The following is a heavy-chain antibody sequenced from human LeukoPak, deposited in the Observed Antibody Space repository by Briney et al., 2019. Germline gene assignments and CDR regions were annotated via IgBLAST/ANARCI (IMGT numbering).Heavy chain of an antibody. Sequence: GGSLRLSCAASGFTFSSYAMSWVRQAPGKGLEWVAVISYDGSNKYYADSVKGRFTISRDNSKNTLYLQMNSLRAEDTAVYYCARAPPNLYSSGWAYYFDYWGQGTLVTVSS. CDR1: GFTFSSYA. CDR2: ISYDGSNK. J-gene: IGHJ4*02. V-gene: IGHV3-30-3*01. D-gene: IGHD6-19*01. CDR3: ARAPPNLYSSGWAYYFDY.